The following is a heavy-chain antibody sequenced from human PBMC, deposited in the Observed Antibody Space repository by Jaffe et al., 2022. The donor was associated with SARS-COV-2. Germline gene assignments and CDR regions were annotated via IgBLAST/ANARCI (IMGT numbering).Heavy chain of an antibody. J-gene: IGHJ6*02. Sequence: EVQLVESGGGLVQPGRSLRLSCTASGFIFGDYTMSWVRQAPGKGLEWVGFIRSKAYGGTTEYAASVKGRFTISRDDCESIANLQMNSLKTEDTAVYYCTRDPEYSSSYYYYYGMDVWGQGTTVTVSS. CDR2: IRSKAYGGTT. CDR3: TRDPEYSSSYYYYYGMDV. CDR1: GFIFGDYT. D-gene: IGHD6-6*01. V-gene: IGHV3-49*04.